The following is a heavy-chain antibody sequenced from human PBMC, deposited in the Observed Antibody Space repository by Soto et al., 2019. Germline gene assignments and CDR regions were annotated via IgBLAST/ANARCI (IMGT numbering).Heavy chain of an antibody. CDR2: INAGNGNT. V-gene: IGHV1-3*01. J-gene: IGHJ5*02. CDR1: GYTFTSYA. Sequence: VASVKVSCKASGYTFTSYAMHWVRQAPGQRLEWMGWINAGNGNTKYSQKFQGRVTITRDTSASTAYMELSSLRSEDTAVYYCERNPMVRGSSYWFDPWGQGTLVTVSS. D-gene: IGHD3-10*01. CDR3: ERNPMVRGSSYWFDP.